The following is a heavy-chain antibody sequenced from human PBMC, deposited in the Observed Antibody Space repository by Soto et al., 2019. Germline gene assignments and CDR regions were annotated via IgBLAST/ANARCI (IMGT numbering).Heavy chain of an antibody. Sequence: EMQLVESGGGLVQPGGSLRLSCAASGFTFSTYDMHWVRQATGKGLEWVSGIGTASDTYYPDSVKGRFTISRENAKNSFYLHMNSLTAGDTAVYYCARFTNGVLLYFDLWGRGTLVTVSS. V-gene: IGHV3-13*01. CDR3: ARFTNGVLLYFDL. CDR2: IGTASDT. CDR1: GFTFSTYD. J-gene: IGHJ2*01. D-gene: IGHD2-8*01.